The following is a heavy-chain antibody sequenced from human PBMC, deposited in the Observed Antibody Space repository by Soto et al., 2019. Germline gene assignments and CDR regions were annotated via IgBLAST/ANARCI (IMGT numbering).Heavy chain of an antibody. Sequence: QSTLKESGPTLVKPTQTLTLTCTFSGFSLSTSGVGVGWVRQPPGKALEWLVFVYWDDDNRYNPSLKSRLTVTKDTSKNQAVLTMANMDPVDTATYYCAHRKSGIGWDAGYFDYWGQGILVTVSS. V-gene: IGHV2-5*02. CDR1: GFSLSTSGVG. CDR3: AHRKSGIGWDAGYFDY. CDR2: VYWDDDN. D-gene: IGHD5-12*01. J-gene: IGHJ4*02.